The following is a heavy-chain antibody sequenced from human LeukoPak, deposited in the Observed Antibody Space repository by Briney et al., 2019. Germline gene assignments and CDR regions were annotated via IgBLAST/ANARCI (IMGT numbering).Heavy chain of an antibody. CDR2: IYYSGST. V-gene: IGHV4-31*03. Sequence: NPSQTLSLTCTVSGGSISSGGYYWSWIRQHPGKGLEWIGYIYYSGSTYYNPSLKSRVTIPVDTSKNQFSLKLSSVTAADTAVYYCARKDIVVVPAAQKGDWFDPWGQGTLVTVSS. CDR1: GGSISSGGYY. CDR3: ARKDIVVVPAAQKGDWFDP. J-gene: IGHJ5*02. D-gene: IGHD2-2*01.